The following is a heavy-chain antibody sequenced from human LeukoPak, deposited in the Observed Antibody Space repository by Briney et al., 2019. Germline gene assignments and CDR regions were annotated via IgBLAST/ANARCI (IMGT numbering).Heavy chain of an antibody. J-gene: IGHJ2*01. D-gene: IGHD3-3*01. Sequence: GGSLRLSCAASGFSFNSYDMHWVRQVRGKGLEWVGAIGTGGDTYYADSVKGRFTISRENAKKSLYLQMDCLRAGDTAVYCCARDRGYDFWSGSFDLWGRGTVVTVSS. CDR2: IGTGGDT. CDR3: ARDRGYDFWSGSFDL. CDR1: GFSFNSYD. V-gene: IGHV3-13*01.